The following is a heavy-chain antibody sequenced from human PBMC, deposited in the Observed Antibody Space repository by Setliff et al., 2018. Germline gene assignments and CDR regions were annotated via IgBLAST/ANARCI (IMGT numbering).Heavy chain of an antibody. CDR2: IKEDGTET. J-gene: IGHJ6*04. CDR1: GFTFSAFW. D-gene: IGHD3-3*01. Sequence: LRLSCAASGFTFSAFWMTWVRQAPGKGLEWLANIKEDGTETYYVDSVKGRFTISRDNVKNSLYLQMNSLRAEDTAVYYCARSYNFWSGPALDVWGKGTTVTVSS. V-gene: IGHV3-7*01. CDR3: ARSYNFWSGPALDV.